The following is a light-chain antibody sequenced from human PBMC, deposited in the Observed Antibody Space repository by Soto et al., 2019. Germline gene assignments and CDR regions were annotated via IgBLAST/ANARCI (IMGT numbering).Light chain of an antibody. V-gene: IGKV1-27*01. CDR1: QGISNF. Sequence: DIQMTQSPSSLSASVGDRVTITCRASQGISNFLAWHQQKPGKVPKLLIYAASTLQSGVPFRFSGSGSGTDFTLTITSLQPEDVATYYCQKYNSAPWTFGQGTKVEIK. CDR3: QKYNSAPWT. CDR2: AAS. J-gene: IGKJ1*01.